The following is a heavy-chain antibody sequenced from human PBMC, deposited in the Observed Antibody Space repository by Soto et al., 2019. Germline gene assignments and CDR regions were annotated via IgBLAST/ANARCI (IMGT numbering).Heavy chain of an antibody. CDR3: VRGRSDSLSEV. J-gene: IGHJ6*02. CDR1: GFTLNTFS. Sequence: LRLSCSGSGFTLNTFSMNWVRQAPGKGREWVSYISSSRATIYYADSVKGRFTISRDDAKNSLYLQMNSLRDDDTAVYYCVRGRSDSLSEVLGQGNTVNVS. V-gene: IGHV3-48*02. D-gene: IGHD2-15*01. CDR2: ISSSRATI.